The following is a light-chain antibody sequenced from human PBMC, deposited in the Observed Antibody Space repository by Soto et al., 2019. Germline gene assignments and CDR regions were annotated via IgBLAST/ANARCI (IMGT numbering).Light chain of an antibody. J-gene: IGKJ3*01. CDR1: QGISSY. V-gene: IGKV1-8*01. CDR2: AAS. CDR3: QQYNSYPFT. Sequence: AIRMTQSPASLSASTGDRFTITCRASQGISSYLAWYQQKPGKAPKLLIYAASTLQSGVPSRFSGSGSGTDFTLTISCLQSEDFATYYCQQYNSYPFTFGPGTKVDIK.